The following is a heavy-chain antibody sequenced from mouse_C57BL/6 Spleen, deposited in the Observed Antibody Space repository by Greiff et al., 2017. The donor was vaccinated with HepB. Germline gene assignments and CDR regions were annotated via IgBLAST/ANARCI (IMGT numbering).Heavy chain of an antibody. CDR2: IYPRSGNT. D-gene: IGHD4-1*01. CDR3: ARTGGPWDPDREAWFAY. V-gene: IGHV1-81*01. CDR1: GYTFTSYG. J-gene: IGHJ3*01. Sequence: QVQLQQSGAELARPGASVKLSCKASGYTFTSYGISWVKQRTGQGLEWIGEIYPRSGNTYYNEKFKGKATLTADKSSSTAYMELRSLTSEDSAVYFCARTGGPWDPDREAWFAYWGQGTLVTVSA.